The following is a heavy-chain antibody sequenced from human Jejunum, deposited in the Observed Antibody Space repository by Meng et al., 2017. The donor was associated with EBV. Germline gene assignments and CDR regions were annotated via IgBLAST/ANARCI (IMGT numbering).Heavy chain of an antibody. CDR3: AKERRGWYAEN. CDR2: ITYDGSED. D-gene: IGHD6-19*01. Sequence: QVQLVESGGGVVQPGGYLRLSCAASGFTFSNYAMHWVRQAPGKGLEWVAIITYDGSEDYYADSVKGRFTISRDNSKDTLSLQMNSLSAEDTAVYFCAKERRGWYAENWGQGTLVTVDS. J-gene: IGHJ4*02. V-gene: IGHV3-30*04. CDR1: GFTFSNYA.